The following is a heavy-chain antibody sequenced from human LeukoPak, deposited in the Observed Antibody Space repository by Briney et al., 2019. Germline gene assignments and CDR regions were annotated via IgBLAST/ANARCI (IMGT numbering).Heavy chain of an antibody. CDR1: GGSISSGGYY. V-gene: IGHV4-31*03. J-gene: IGHJ6*03. CDR3: AREVYDFWSGYYRVHYYYYMDV. CDR2: IYYSGST. Sequence: PSETLSLTCTVSGGSISSGGYYWSWIRQHPGKGLEWIEYIYYSGSTYYNPSLKSRVTISVDTSKNQFSLKLSSVTAADTAVYYCAREVYDFWSGYYRVHYYYYMDVWGKGTTVTVSS. D-gene: IGHD3-3*01.